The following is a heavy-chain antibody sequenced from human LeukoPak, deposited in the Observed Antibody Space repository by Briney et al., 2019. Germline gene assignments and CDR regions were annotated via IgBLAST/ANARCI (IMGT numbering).Heavy chain of an antibody. J-gene: IGHJ3*02. CDR2: IYPNSGGT. Sequence: ASVKVSCKASRYTFTGYYMHWVRQAPGQGLEWMGWIYPNSGGTNYAQKFQGRVTMTRDTSISTAYMELSRLRSDDTAVYYCARGVYDSSGYYHHYDAFDIWGQGTVVTVSS. CDR1: RYTFTGYY. V-gene: IGHV1-2*02. CDR3: ARGVYDSSGYYHHYDAFDI. D-gene: IGHD3-22*01.